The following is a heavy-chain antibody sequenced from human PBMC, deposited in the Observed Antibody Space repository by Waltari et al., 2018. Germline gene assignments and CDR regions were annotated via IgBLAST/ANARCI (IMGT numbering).Heavy chain of an antibody. CDR3: TRGDGWSAAGTYWFDP. Sequence: QVHLVASGGGVVQPGKSLRLSCAASGFSFSAYAFHWVRQAPGKGLEWVGVIGYDGGKKDYADSVKGRFTVSRDNAKSMSSLQMNSLRAEDTAMYFCTRGDGWSAAGTYWFDPWGQGTLVTVSS. CDR1: GFSFSAYA. CDR2: IGYDGGKK. D-gene: IGHD6-13*01. V-gene: IGHV3-33*01. J-gene: IGHJ5*02.